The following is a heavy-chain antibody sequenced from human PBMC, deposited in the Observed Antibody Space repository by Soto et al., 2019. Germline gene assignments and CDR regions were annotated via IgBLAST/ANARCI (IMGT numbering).Heavy chain of an antibody. CDR3: ASTYYYGSGSPPGYGMDV. J-gene: IGHJ6*02. CDR2: IYYSGST. Sequence: QVQLQESGPGLVKPSETLSLTCTVSGGSISSYYWSWIRPPPGKGLEWIGYIYYSGSTNYNPSLKSRATISVATSKNQSSMKLGSVTAADTAVYYCASTYYYGSGSPPGYGMDVWGHGTTVTVSS. CDR1: GGSISSYY. V-gene: IGHV4-59*01. D-gene: IGHD3-10*01.